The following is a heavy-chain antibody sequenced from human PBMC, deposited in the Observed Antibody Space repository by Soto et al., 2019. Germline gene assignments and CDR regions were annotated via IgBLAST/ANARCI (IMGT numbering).Heavy chain of an antibody. D-gene: IGHD2-15*01. CDR1: GYSFTSYW. J-gene: IGHJ5*02. V-gene: IGHV5-51*01. CDR3: ARGYCSGGSCYRTGFDP. Sequence: RESLKISCEGSGYSFTSYWIGWVRQIPGKGLECMGIIYPGDSDTRYSPSFQGQVTISADKSISTAYLQWSSLKASDTAMYYCARGYCSGGSCYRTGFDPWGQGTLVTVSS. CDR2: IYPGDSDT.